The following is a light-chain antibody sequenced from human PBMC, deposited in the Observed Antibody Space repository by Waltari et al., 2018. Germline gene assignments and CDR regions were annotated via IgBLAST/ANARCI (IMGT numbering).Light chain of an antibody. CDR2: DVS. J-gene: IGLJ2*01. V-gene: IGLV2-14*01. CDR3: SSQSSNDVVL. Sequence: QSALTQPASVSGSPGQSVTIFCAGTSNDVGGYNPVSWYQEPPGQAPRFIIYDVSDRPSGVSDRFSGSKSGNTASLTISGLQAEDEADYYCSSQSSNDVVLFGGGTKLTVL. CDR1: SNDVGGYNP.